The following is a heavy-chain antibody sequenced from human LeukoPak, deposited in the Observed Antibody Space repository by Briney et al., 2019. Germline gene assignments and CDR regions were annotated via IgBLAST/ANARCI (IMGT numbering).Heavy chain of an antibody. D-gene: IGHD6-6*01. CDR3: ARRADSSSSVRGKLGYYYYMDV. CDR2: MNPNSGNT. Sequence: GSSVTVSCKASGGTFSSYAISWVRQAPGQGLEWMGWMNPNSGNTVYAQKFQGRVTITRSTSISTAYMELSSLRSEDTAVYYCARRADSSSSVRGKLGYYYYMDVWGKGTTVTVSS. CDR1: GGTFSSYA. J-gene: IGHJ6*03. V-gene: IGHV1-8*03.